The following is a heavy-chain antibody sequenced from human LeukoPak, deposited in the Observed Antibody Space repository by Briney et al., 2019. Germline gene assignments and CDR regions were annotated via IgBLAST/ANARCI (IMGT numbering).Heavy chain of an antibody. CDR3: AKRVRDSSGYYQDY. CDR1: GFTFSTYS. J-gene: IGHJ4*02. D-gene: IGHD3-22*01. Sequence: GGSLRLSCAASGFTFSTYSMNWVRQAPGKGLEWVSAISGSGGSTYYADSVKGRFTISRDNSKNTLYLQMNSLRAEDMAVYYCAKRVRDSSGYYQDYWGQGTLVTVSS. V-gene: IGHV3-23*01. CDR2: ISGSGGST.